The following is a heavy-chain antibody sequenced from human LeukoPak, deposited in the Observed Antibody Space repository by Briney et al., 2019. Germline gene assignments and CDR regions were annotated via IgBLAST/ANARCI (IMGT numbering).Heavy chain of an antibody. J-gene: IGHJ4*02. CDR2: IYSSGAKI. D-gene: IGHD6-19*01. V-gene: IGHV3-23*01. Sequence: GGSLRLSCAVSGLTFSTYSMTWVRQGPGKGLEWVSSIYSSGAKIFYADSVKGRFTISRDNSKNMLYLQMNSLRVEDTAVYYCAKDVAPDSGWDLDYWGQGTLVTVSS. CDR1: GLTFSTYS. CDR3: AKDVAPDSGWDLDY.